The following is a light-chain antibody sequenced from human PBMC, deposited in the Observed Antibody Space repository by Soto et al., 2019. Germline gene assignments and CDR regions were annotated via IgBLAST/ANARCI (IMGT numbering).Light chain of an antibody. Sequence: EIVMTQSPATLSVSPGERATLSCRASQSVSSNLAWYQQRPGQPPRLLIYAAFSRATGVPDRFSGSGSGTDFTLTISSLEPEDFAVYYCQQCDRSPWTFGQGTKVDIK. CDR1: QSVSSN. CDR2: AAF. V-gene: IGKV3-20*01. CDR3: QQCDRSPWT. J-gene: IGKJ1*01.